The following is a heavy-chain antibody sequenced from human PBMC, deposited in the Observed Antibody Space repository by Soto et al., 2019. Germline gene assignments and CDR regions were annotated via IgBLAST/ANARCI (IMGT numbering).Heavy chain of an antibody. CDR3: ARGKTIFGVVTNAFDI. CDR1: GGSFSGYY. CDR2: INHSGST. D-gene: IGHD3-3*01. Sequence: PSETLSLTCAVYGGSFSGYYWSWIRQPPGKGLEWIGEINHSGSTNYNPSLKSRVTISVDTSKNQFSLKLSSVTAADTAVYYCARGKTIFGVVTNAFDIWGQGTMVT. V-gene: IGHV4-34*01. J-gene: IGHJ3*02.